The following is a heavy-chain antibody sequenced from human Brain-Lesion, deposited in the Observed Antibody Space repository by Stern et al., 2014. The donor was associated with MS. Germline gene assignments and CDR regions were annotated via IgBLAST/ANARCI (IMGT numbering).Heavy chain of an antibody. D-gene: IGHD2-15*01. Sequence: VQLLESGPGLVKPSETLSLTCTVAGGSVSSTSYAWAWIRQPPGKGLEWIGTLYYSGDTYYSPSLKSRLTISLDPSTIQLSPQLRSVTAADTAVYYCAGEEDIRYCSGGSCTGNWFDPWGQGTLVTVSS. V-gene: IGHV4-39*01. CDR3: AGEEDIRYCSGGSCTGNWFDP. CDR2: LYYSGDT. CDR1: GGSVSSTSYA. J-gene: IGHJ5*02.